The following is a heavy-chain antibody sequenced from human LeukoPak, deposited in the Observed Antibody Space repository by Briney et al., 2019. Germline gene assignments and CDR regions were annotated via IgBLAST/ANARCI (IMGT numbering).Heavy chain of an antibody. D-gene: IGHD2-8*01. CDR1: GFTFDDYA. J-gene: IGHJ4*02. CDR2: ISWNSGSI. Sequence: GRSLRLSCAASGFTFDDYAMHWVRQAPGKGLEWVSGISWNSGSIGYADSVKGRFTISRDNAKNSLYLQMNSLRAEDMALYYCAKDLVGMVYGFLDYWGQGTLVTVSS. V-gene: IGHV3-9*03. CDR3: AKDLVGMVYGFLDY.